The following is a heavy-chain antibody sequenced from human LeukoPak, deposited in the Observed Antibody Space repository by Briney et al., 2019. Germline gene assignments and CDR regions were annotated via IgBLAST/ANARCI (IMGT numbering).Heavy chain of an antibody. J-gene: IGHJ4*02. Sequence: PGGSLRLSCAASGFIFSNYVMGWVRQAPGKGLEWVSGLSTSGGSTYYADSVKGRFTISRDNSKNTLYLQMNSLRAEGTAVYYCAKEECSSTRCYYFDYWGQGTLVTVSS. CDR2: LSTSGGST. D-gene: IGHD2-2*01. CDR3: AKEECSSTRCYYFDY. V-gene: IGHV3-23*01. CDR1: GFIFSNYV.